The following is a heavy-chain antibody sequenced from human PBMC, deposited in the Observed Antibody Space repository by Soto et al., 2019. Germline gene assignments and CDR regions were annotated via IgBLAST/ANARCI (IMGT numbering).Heavy chain of an antibody. Sequence: EVQLLESGGGLVQPGGSLRLSCAASGFTFSSYAMSWVRQAPGKGLEWVSAISGSGGSTYYADSVKGRFTISRDNSKNTLYLQMNSLRADDTAVYYCAKFHVLRYFEPDDFDIWGQGTMVPVSS. J-gene: IGHJ3*02. CDR1: GFTFSSYA. CDR2: ISGSGGST. V-gene: IGHV3-23*01. D-gene: IGHD3-9*01. CDR3: AKFHVLRYFEPDDFDI.